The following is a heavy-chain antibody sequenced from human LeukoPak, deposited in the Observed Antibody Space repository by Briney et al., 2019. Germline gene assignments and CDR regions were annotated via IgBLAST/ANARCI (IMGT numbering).Heavy chain of an antibody. D-gene: IGHD2-21*01. CDR1: GFTFSSYG. V-gene: IGHV3-30*18. Sequence: PGGSLRLSCAASGFTFSSYGMHWVRQAPGKGLEWVAVISYDGSSKYYADSVKGRFTISRDNSKNTLYLQMNSLRAEDTAVYYCAKAGGAKFSGAFDIWGQGTMVTVSS. CDR2: ISYDGSSK. CDR3: AKAGGAKFSGAFDI. J-gene: IGHJ3*02.